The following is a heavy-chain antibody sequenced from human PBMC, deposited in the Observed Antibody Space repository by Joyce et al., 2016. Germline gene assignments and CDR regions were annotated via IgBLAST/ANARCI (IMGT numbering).Heavy chain of an antibody. V-gene: IGHV3-23*01. CDR2: ISDSGGRK. J-gene: IGHJ4*02. D-gene: IGHD3-10*01. CDR1: GFTFSSYA. CDR3: AKHGNYGPYYFDY. Sequence: EVQLLESGGGLVQPGGSLRLSCAAFGFTFSSYAMSWVRQAPGKGLEGVSGISDSGGRKYYADSVKGRFTISSDNSKNTLFLQMSSLRAEDTAVYYCAKHGNYGPYYFDYWGQGTLVTVSS.